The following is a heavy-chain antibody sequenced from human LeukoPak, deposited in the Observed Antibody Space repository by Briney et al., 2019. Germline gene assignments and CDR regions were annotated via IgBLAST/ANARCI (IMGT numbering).Heavy chain of an antibody. J-gene: IGHJ3*02. CDR3: ARDAGYRGAFDI. Sequence: SETLSLTCTVSGDSISSYYWTWIRQPPGKGLEWIGFIYYSGDTNYNPSLKSRITISVDPSKNQFSLKLSSVTAADTAVYFCARDAGYRGAFDIWGQGTMVTVPS. V-gene: IGHV4-59*01. D-gene: IGHD3-9*01. CDR1: GDSISSYY. CDR2: IYYSGDT.